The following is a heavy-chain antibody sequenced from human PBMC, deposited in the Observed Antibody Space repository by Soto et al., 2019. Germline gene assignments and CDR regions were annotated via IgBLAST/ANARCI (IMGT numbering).Heavy chain of an antibody. CDR3: ARERPTVTTYYYYYMDD. CDR1: GGSIGSGGYY. J-gene: IGHJ6*03. Sequence: SETLSLTCTVSGGSIGSGGYYWSWIRQHPGKGLEWIGYIYYSGSTYYNPSPKSRVTISVDTSKNQFSLKLSSVTAADTAVYYCARERPTVTTYYYYYMDDWGKGTTVTVSS. V-gene: IGHV4-31*03. D-gene: IGHD4-17*01. CDR2: IYYSGST.